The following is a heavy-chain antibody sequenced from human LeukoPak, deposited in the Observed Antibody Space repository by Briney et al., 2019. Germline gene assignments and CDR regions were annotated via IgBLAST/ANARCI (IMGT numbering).Heavy chain of an antibody. Sequence: SETLSLTCAVSGGSISSGGYSWSWIRQPPGKGLEWIGYIYYSGSTYYNPSLKSRVTISVDRSKNQFSLKLSSVTAADTAVYYCARDRYGDRGYYYGMDVWGQGTTVTVSS. D-gene: IGHD4-17*01. CDR1: GGSISSGGYS. V-gene: IGHV4-30-2*01. CDR2: IYYSGST. J-gene: IGHJ6*02. CDR3: ARDRYGDRGYYYGMDV.